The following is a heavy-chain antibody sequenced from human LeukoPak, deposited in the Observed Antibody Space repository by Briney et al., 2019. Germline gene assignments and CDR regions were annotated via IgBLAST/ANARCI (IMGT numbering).Heavy chain of an antibody. CDR2: IYSNGDT. CDR3: TYGDYPLTY. Sequence: HPGGSLRLSCAASGLTVTNNYWNWVRQPPGKGPEWISLIYSNGDTRYADSVKGRFTFSRDNSKNTLYLQMNSLRAEDTAVYYCTYGDYPLTYWGQGTLVSVSS. D-gene: IGHD4-17*01. J-gene: IGHJ4*02. V-gene: IGHV3-66*01. CDR1: GLTVTNNY.